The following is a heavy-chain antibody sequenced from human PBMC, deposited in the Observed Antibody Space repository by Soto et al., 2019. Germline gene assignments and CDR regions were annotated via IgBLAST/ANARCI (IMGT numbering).Heavy chain of an antibody. V-gene: IGHV3-21*01. J-gene: IGHJ4*02. CDR1: GFTFSSYI. D-gene: IGHD1-26*01. Sequence: GGSLRLSCAASGFTFSSYIMNWVRQAPGKGLEWVSSISSSSSYIYYADSVKGRFTISRDNAKNSLYLQMNSLRAEDTAVYYCARDSGELHPFDHWGQGTLVTVPS. CDR2: ISSSSSYI. CDR3: ARDSGELHPFDH.